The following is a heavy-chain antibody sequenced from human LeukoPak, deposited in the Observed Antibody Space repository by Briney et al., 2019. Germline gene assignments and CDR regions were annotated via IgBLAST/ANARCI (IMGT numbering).Heavy chain of an antibody. V-gene: IGHV4-34*01. Sequence: SETLSLTCAVYGGSFSDYYWTWIRQPPGKGLEWIGEINHSGSTNYNPSLKSRVTISVDTSKDQFSLKLSSVTAADTAVYYCARGSMTTGTDYWGQGTLVTVSS. CDR2: INHSGST. CDR1: GGSFSDYY. J-gene: IGHJ4*02. CDR3: ARGSMTTGTDY. D-gene: IGHD4-17*01.